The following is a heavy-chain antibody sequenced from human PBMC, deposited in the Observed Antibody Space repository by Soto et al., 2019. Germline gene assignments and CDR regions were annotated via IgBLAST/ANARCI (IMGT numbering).Heavy chain of an antibody. J-gene: IGHJ5*02. Sequence: SETLSDPVTGTVGTLRRARYPSGWNRQPPGKGLEWIGSIYYSGSTYYNPSLKSRVTISVDTSKNQFSLKLSSVTAADTAVYYCARHHTLLEGSWFDPWGQGTLVTVS. D-gene: IGHD3-10*01. CDR3: ARHHTLLEGSWFDP. V-gene: IGHV4-39*01. CDR1: VGTLRRARYP. CDR2: IYYSGST.